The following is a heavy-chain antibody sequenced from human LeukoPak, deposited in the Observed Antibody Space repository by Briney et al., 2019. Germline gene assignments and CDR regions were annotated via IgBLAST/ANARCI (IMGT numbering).Heavy chain of an antibody. Sequence: ASVKVSCKASGYTFTSYGISWVRQAPGQGLEWMGWISAYNGNTNYAQKLQGRVTMTTDTSTSTAYMELRSLRSDDTAVYYCARDQSGWFRELSPYGMDVWGQGTTVTVSS. CDR1: GYTFTSYG. J-gene: IGHJ6*02. D-gene: IGHD3-10*01. CDR2: ISAYNGNT. V-gene: IGHV1-18*01. CDR3: ARDQSGWFRELSPYGMDV.